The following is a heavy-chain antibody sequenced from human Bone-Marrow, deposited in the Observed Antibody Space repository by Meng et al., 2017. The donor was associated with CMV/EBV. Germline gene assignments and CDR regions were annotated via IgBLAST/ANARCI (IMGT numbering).Heavy chain of an antibody. CDR1: GGTFSSYT. J-gene: IGHJ6*02. CDR2: IIPILGIA. V-gene: IGHV1-69*02. CDR3: ASLPDFWSGYTDYYYYGMDV. D-gene: IGHD3-3*01. Sequence: SVKVSCKASGGTFSSYTISWVRQAPGQGLEWMGRIIPILGIANYAQKFQGRVTITADKSTSTAYMELSSLRSEDTAVYYCASLPDFWSGYTDYYYYGMDVWGQGTTVTVSS.